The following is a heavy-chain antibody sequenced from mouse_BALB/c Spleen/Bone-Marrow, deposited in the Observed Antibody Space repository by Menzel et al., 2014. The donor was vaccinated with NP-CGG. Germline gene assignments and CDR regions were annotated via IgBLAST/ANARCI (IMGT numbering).Heavy chain of an antibody. Sequence: QVQLQQPGAEPVKPGASVKLSCKASGYTFTSYYMYWVKQRPGQGLEWFGEINPSNGGTNFNEKFKDKATLTVDKSSSTAYMQLSSLTSEDSAVYYCSRGRRDALDYWGQGTSVTVSS. V-gene: IGHV1S81*02. CDR1: GYTFTSYY. CDR2: INPSNGGT. CDR3: SRGRRDALDY. J-gene: IGHJ4*01.